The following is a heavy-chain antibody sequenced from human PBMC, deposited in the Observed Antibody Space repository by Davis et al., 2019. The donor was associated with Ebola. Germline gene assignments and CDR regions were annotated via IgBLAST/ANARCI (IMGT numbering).Heavy chain of an antibody. V-gene: IGHV4-59*01. D-gene: IGHD6-13*01. CDR3: ASLAAAGIWFDP. CDR1: GGSISTYY. CDR2: IYYSGST. J-gene: IGHJ5*02. Sequence: MPSETLSPTCTVSGGSISTYYWSWIRQSPGKGLEWIGYIYYSGSTNYNPSLKSRVAISVDTSKNQFSLNLSSVTAADTAVYYCASLAAAGIWFDPWGQGTLVTVSS.